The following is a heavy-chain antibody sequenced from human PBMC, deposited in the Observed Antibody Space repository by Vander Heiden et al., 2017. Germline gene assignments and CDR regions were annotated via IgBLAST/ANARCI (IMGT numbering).Heavy chain of an antibody. Sequence: EVQLVESGGGLVQPGGSLSLSCAASGFTFRSYWMSWVRQAPGKGLEWVANIKQDGSEKYYVDSVKGRFTISRDNAKNSLYLQMNSLRAEDTAVYYCARASITMVRGVLYGMDVWGQGTTVTVSS. CDR2: IKQDGSEK. CDR3: ARASITMVRGVLYGMDV. J-gene: IGHJ6*02. D-gene: IGHD3-10*01. CDR1: GFTFRSYW. V-gene: IGHV3-7*01.